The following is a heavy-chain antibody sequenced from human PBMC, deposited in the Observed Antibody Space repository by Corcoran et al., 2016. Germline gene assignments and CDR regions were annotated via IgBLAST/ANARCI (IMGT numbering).Heavy chain of an antibody. CDR3: ARVLCGSSCSPYFDGMDV. J-gene: IGHJ6*02. V-gene: IGHV3-33*01. CDR1: GFTFSTYG. Sequence: QVQLVESGGGVVQPGRSLRLSCAASGFTFSTYGMHWVRQARGRGLEWVTFIWNGGSKEYHADSVKGRFTISRDNSKNTLYLQMNSLRAEDTAVYDCARVLCGSSCSPYFDGMDVWGQGTTVTVSS. CDR2: IWNGGSKE. D-gene: IGHD6-19*01.